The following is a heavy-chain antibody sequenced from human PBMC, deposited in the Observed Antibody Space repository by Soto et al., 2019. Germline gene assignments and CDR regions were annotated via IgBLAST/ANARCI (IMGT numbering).Heavy chain of an antibody. V-gene: IGHV3-30-3*01. CDR3: ARVYGGYSSYYFDS. Sequence: GGSLRLSCAASGFTFSSYAMHWVRQAPGKGLEWVAVTLNDGSNKYEADSVKGRFTISRDNSKNTLYLQMNSLRAEDSAVYYCARVYGGYSSYYFDSWGQGTLVTVSS. CDR1: GFTFSSYA. J-gene: IGHJ4*02. D-gene: IGHD5-18*01. CDR2: TLNDGSNK.